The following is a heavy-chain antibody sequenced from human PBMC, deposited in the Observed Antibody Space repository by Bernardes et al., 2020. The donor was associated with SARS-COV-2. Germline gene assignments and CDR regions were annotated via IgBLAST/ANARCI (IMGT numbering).Heavy chain of an antibody. CDR1: GGSISSSSYF. J-gene: IGHJ4*02. Sequence: SETLSLTCTVSGGSISSSSYFWGWIRQPPGKGLDWIGNIDYRGSTYYNPSLKSRVTISVDTSKNQFSLKLSFVTAADTAVYYCASFPMVRGRRPYWGQGTLVTVSS. V-gene: IGHV4-39*01. CDR2: IDYRGST. D-gene: IGHD3-10*01. CDR3: ASFPMVRGRRPY.